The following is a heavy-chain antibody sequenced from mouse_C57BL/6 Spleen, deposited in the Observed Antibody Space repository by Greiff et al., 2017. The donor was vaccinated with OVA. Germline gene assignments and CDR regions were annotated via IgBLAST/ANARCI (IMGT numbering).Heavy chain of an antibody. CDR3: ARRNYSNHYYAMDY. J-gene: IGHJ4*01. V-gene: IGHV1-81*01. Sequence: QVQLQQSGAELARPGASVKLSCKASGYTFTSYGISWVKQRTGQGLEWIGEIYPRSGNTYYNEKFKGKATLTADKSSSTAYMELRSLTSEDSAVYFCARRNYSNHYYAMDYWGQGTSVTVSS. CDR2: IYPRSGNT. D-gene: IGHD2-5*01. CDR1: GYTFTSYG.